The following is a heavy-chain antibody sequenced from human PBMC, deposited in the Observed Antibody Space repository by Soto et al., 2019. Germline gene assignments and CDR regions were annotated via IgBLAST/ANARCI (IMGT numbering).Heavy chain of an antibody. Sequence: EVQLVESGGGLVKPGESLRLSCAASGFTFSTYSMNWVRQAPGKGLEWVSSISSSSSYIYYADSVKGRFTISRDNAKNSLYLQMNSLRAEDTAVYYCAREGAIYDYGNYDGAFDIWGQGTMVTVSS. CDR2: ISSSSSYI. J-gene: IGHJ3*02. D-gene: IGHD4-17*01. CDR1: GFTFSTYS. V-gene: IGHV3-21*01. CDR3: AREGAIYDYGNYDGAFDI.